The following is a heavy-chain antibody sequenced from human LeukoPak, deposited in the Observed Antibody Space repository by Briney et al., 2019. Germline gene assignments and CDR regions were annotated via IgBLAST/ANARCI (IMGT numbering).Heavy chain of an antibody. D-gene: IGHD5-18*01. Sequence: QPGESLKISCAASGFTFSSYEMNWVRQAPGKGLERVSYISSSGSTIYYADSVKGRFTISRDNARNSLYLQMNSLRAEDTAVYYCARGTWIQLWLTYFDYWGQGTLVTVSS. CDR1: GFTFSSYE. V-gene: IGHV3-48*03. CDR3: ARGTWIQLWLTYFDY. CDR2: ISSSGSTI. J-gene: IGHJ4*02.